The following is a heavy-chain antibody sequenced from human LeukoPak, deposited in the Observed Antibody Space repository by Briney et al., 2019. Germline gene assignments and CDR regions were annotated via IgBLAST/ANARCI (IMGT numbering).Heavy chain of an antibody. CDR2: ISGSGGNT. J-gene: IGHJ6*03. CDR1: GFTFSNYG. V-gene: IGHV3-23*01. D-gene: IGHD2-2*01. CDR3: ARVVAAAPAYYYYYYMDV. Sequence: PGGTLRLSCAASGFTFSNYGMSWVRQAPGKGLEWVSTISGSGGNTYYADSVKGRFTISRDNAKNSLYLQMNSLRAEDTALYYCARVVAAAPAYYYYYYMDVWGKGTTVTVSS.